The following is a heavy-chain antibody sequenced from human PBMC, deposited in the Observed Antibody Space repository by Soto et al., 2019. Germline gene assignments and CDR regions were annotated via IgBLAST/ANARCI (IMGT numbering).Heavy chain of an antibody. D-gene: IGHD2-21*01. Sequence: QVQLVQSGAEVKKPGSSVKVSCEASGGTFTSYIFTWVRQAPGQGLEWMGRSIPIQGTADYALKFQDRVTMTADKSTNTAYMELRSLRPDDTAVYYFAKRLVFVDQAYMDVWGKGATGPVSS. V-gene: IGHV1-69*08. CDR3: AKRLVFVDQAYMDV. CDR2: SIPIQGTA. CDR1: GGTFTSYI. J-gene: IGHJ6*03.